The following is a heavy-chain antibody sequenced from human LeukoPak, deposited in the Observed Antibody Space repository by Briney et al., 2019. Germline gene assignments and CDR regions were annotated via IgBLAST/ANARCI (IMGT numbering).Heavy chain of an antibody. CDR1: GYTFTSYA. CDR2: INTNTGNP. V-gene: IGHV7-4-1*02. J-gene: IGHJ4*02. CDR3: ARSGYYYDSSGYYGD. Sequence: ASVKVSCKASGYTFTSYAMHWVRQAPGQGLEWMGWINTNTGNPTYAQGFTGRFVFSLDTSVSTAYLQISSLKAEDTAVYYCARSGYYYDSSGYYGDWGQGTLVTVSS. D-gene: IGHD3-22*01.